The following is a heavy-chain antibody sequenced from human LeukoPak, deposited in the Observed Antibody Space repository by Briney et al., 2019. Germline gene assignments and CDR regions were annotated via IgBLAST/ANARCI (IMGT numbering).Heavy chain of an antibody. D-gene: IGHD5-18*01. CDR2: INPSGGST. Sequence: ASVKVSCKASGYTFTSYYMHWVRQAPGQGLDGMGIINPSGGSTSYPQKFQGRVTMTRDMSPSTVYMGLSSLRSEDTGVYYCAREGEYTYGYGYWGQGTLVTVSS. CDR1: GYTFTSYY. J-gene: IGHJ4*02. CDR3: AREGEYTYGYGY. V-gene: IGHV1-46*01.